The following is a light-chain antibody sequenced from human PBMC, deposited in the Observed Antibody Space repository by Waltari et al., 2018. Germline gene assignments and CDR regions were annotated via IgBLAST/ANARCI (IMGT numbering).Light chain of an antibody. V-gene: IGKV1-5*03. J-gene: IGKJ2*01. Sequence: DIQMTQSPSTLSASVGDTVTITCRASRSISRWLAWFQQKPGKAPKLLIYKASTLESGVPSRFSGSGSGSEFNITISSLQPDDLATYYCQQYNSYSEYTFGQGTKLEIK. CDR2: KAS. CDR3: QQYNSYSEYT. CDR1: RSISRW.